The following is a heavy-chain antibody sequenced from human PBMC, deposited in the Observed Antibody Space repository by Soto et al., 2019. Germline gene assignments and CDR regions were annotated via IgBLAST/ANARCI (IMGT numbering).Heavy chain of an antibody. Sequence: GGSLRLSCEASGFIFGSYAMNWVRQAPGKGPEWVAVLSTDGSTTYYADSVRGRFTISRDNSKSTLFLQMNSLRPEDTAIYFCAKIYDLWSPYLSFGDQHAPWGQGTRVTAS. CDR3: AKIYDLWSPYLSFGDQHAP. D-gene: IGHD3-3*01. J-gene: IGHJ5*02. V-gene: IGHV3-30*16. CDR2: LSTDGSTT. CDR1: GFIFGSYA.